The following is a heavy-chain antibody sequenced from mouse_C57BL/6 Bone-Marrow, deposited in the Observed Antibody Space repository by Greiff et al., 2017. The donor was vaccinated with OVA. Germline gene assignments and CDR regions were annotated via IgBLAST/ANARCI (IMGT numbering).Heavy chain of an antibody. D-gene: IGHD2-12*01. CDR3: ARSVSYVYYFDD. J-gene: IGHJ2*01. Sequence: QVQLKQSGAELARPGASVKLSCKASGYTFTSYGISWVKQRTGQGLEWIGEIYPRSGNTYYNEKFKGKATLTADKSSSTAYMELRSLTSEDSAVYFCARSVSYVYYFDDWGQGTTLTVSS. CDR1: GYTFTSYG. CDR2: IYPRSGNT. V-gene: IGHV1-81*01.